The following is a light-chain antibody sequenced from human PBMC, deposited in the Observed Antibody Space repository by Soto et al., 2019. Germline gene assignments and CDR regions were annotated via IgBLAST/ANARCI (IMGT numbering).Light chain of an antibody. CDR1: QDIRSY. CDR3: EKDNSAPHT. Sequence: DIQMTQSPSSLSASVGDRVTISCRASQDIRSYLAWFQQKPGKVPNLLICGASTLQTGVPYRFSGIAAGSEFTLTISSLQPEDAATYYCEKDNSAPHTFGQGTKVEIK. J-gene: IGKJ1*01. V-gene: IGKV1-27*01. CDR2: GAS.